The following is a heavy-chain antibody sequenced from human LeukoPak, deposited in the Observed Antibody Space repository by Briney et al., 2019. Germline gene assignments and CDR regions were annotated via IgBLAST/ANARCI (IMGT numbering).Heavy chain of an antibody. Sequence: PGESLKISCKGSGYSFTNYWIGWVRQLPGKGLEWMGIIYPGDSETRYSPSFQGQVTISADKSISTAYLQWSSLKASDTAMYYCARRWAREVFDYWGQGTLVTVSS. J-gene: IGHJ4*02. V-gene: IGHV5-51*01. CDR2: IYPGDSET. CDR1: GYSFTNYW. D-gene: IGHD1-26*01. CDR3: ARRWAREVFDY.